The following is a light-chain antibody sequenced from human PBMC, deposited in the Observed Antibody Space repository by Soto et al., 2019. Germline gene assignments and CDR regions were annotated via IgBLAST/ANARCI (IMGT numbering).Light chain of an antibody. Sequence: QSVLTQPASVSGSPGQSITISCSGTNTDVGAYDYVSWYQQHPGKAPKLILYDVINRPSGVSDRFSGSKSGNTASLTISGLQAEDEAEYFCSSYLSSFTYVFGTGTKVTVL. CDR3: SSYLSSFTYV. CDR1: NTDVGAYDY. J-gene: IGLJ1*01. CDR2: DVI. V-gene: IGLV2-14*03.